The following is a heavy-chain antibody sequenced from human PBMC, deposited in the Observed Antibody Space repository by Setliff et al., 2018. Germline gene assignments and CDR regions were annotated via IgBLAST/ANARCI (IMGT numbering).Heavy chain of an antibody. CDR3: ARGDGFDLDH. V-gene: IGHV1-69-2*01. D-gene: IGHD5-12*01. Sequence: ASVKVSCKVSGYTFSDYYIHWVQQAPGKGLEWVGCIDPEDGKTIYSEKFEARVTINADTSIDASYMELSSLRSDDTATYYCARGDGFDLDHWGHGTLVTVSS. J-gene: IGHJ4*01. CDR1: GYTFSDYY. CDR2: IDPEDGKT.